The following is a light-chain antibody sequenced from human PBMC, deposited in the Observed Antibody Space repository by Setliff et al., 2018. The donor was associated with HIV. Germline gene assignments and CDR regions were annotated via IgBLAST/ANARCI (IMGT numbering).Light chain of an antibody. Sequence: QSALTRPASVSGSPGQSITISCTGTSSDVGGYNYVSWYQQHPGKAPKLIIYEVRNRPSGVSNRFSGSKSGNTASLTISGLQAEDEADYYCSSYAITNTLPFGTGTKAPS. V-gene: IGLV2-14*01. CDR1: SSDVGGYNY. CDR3: SSYAITNTLP. CDR2: EVR. J-gene: IGLJ1*01.